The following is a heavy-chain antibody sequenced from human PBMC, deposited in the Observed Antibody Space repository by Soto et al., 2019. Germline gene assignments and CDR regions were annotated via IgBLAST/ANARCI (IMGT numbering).Heavy chain of an antibody. D-gene: IGHD5-12*01. CDR3: SRLEGLATISYYFDF. Sequence: PSETLSLTCTVSGASISSNSYYWGWIRRPPGKGLEWIGSIYYSGTTYYNPSLKSPVTISADSSKNQFSLNLNSATAADTAVYFCSRLEGLATISYYFDFWGPGALVTVSS. J-gene: IGHJ4*02. V-gene: IGHV4-39*01. CDR1: GASISSNSYY. CDR2: IYYSGTT.